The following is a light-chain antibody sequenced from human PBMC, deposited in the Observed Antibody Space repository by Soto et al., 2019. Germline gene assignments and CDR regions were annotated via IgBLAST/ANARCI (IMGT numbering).Light chain of an antibody. CDR1: QDISNY. CDR3: QQYDNLPLT. CDR2: AAS. Sequence: QMTQSPSSLSASVGDRVTITCQASQDISNYLNWYQQKPGKAPKLLIYAASNLETGVPSRFSGSGSGTDFTFTISSLQPEEIATYYCQQYDNLPLTFGGGTKVEIK. J-gene: IGKJ4*01. V-gene: IGKV1-33*01.